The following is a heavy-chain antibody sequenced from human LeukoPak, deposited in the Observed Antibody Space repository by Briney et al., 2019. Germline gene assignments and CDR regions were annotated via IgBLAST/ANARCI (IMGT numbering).Heavy chain of an antibody. CDR3: ARAPNGYYPLDY. D-gene: IGHD3-22*01. CDR2: IYYTGSP. J-gene: IGHJ4*02. Sequence: SETLSLTCTVSGGSISTHFWTWIRQPPGMGLEWIGYIYYTGSPNYNPSLKSRVTISLDTSKNQFSLHLSFVTAADTAVYYCARAPNGYYPLDYWGQGTLVTVSS. CDR1: GGSISTHF. V-gene: IGHV4-59*11.